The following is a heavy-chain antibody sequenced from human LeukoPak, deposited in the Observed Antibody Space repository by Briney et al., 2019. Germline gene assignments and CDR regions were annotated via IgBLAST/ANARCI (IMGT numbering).Heavy chain of an antibody. D-gene: IGHD6-19*01. CDR2: IYYSGST. CDR1: GGSISSYY. Sequence: SETLSLTCTVSGGSISSYYWSWIRQPPGKGLEWIGYIYYSGSTNYNPSLKSRVTISVDTSKNQFSLKLSPVTAADTAVYYCARSYSSGWYTGGGEYFQHWGQGTLVTVSS. CDR3: ARSYSSGWYTGGGEYFQH. J-gene: IGHJ1*01. V-gene: IGHV4-59*01.